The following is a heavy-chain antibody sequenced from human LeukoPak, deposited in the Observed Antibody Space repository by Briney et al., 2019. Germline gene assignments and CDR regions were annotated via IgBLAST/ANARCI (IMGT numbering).Heavy chain of an antibody. CDR3: ARDIAAAGYLPPPYYMDV. D-gene: IGHD6-13*01. CDR1: GFTFSSYS. CDR2: ISSSSSYI. Sequence: GGSLRLSCAASGFTFSSYSMNWVRQAPGKGLEWVSSISSSSSYIYYADSVKGRFTISRDNAKNSLYLQMNSLRAEDTALYYCARDIAAAGYLPPPYYMDVWGKGTTVTVSS. J-gene: IGHJ6*03. V-gene: IGHV3-21*04.